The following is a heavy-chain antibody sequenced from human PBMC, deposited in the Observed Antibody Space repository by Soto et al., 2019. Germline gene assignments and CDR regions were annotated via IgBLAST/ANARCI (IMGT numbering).Heavy chain of an antibody. J-gene: IGHJ5*02. CDR1: GFTFGSSW. D-gene: IGHD2-8*01. V-gene: IGHV3-7*01. Sequence: PGGSLRLSCAASGFTFGSSWMSWVRQAPGKGLEWVANIKQDGSEKYYVDSVKGRFTISRDNAKNSLYLQMNSLRAEDTAVYYCARDCGPTCTSNWFDPWGQGTLVTVSS. CDR2: IKQDGSEK. CDR3: ARDCGPTCTSNWFDP.